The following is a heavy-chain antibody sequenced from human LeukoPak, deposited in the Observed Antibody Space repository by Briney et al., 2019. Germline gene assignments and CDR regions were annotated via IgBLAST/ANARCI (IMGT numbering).Heavy chain of an antibody. CDR3: TRDFDFSSAI. V-gene: IGHV3-21*05. J-gene: IGHJ4*02. Sequence: GGSLRLSCVASGYPFSSYSMNWIRQAPGKGLEWVSYISVSGGVRSYADSVKGRFTISRDNAKNTLFLQMNSLRAEDTAVYYCTRDFDFSSAIWGQETLVTVSS. CDR1: GYPFSSYS. D-gene: IGHD3-3*01. CDR2: ISVSGGVR.